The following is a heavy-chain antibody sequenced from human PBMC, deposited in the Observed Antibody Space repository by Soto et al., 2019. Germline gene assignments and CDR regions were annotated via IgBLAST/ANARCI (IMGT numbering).Heavy chain of an antibody. CDR3: ASWWAIKGYFTY. J-gene: IGHJ4*02. V-gene: IGHV4-59*08. CDR2: IYYSGTT. D-gene: IGHD2-15*01. Sequence: QVQLQESGPGLVKPSETLSLTCTVSGGSITNYYWSWIRKPPGKGLAWIGYIYYSGTTNYNPSLKSRVTISVDTSKNQFSLKLSSVTAGDTAVYYCASWWAIKGYFTYWGQGSLVTVSS. CDR1: GGSITNYY.